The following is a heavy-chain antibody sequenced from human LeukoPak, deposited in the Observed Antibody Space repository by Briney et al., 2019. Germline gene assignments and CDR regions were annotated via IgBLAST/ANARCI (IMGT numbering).Heavy chain of an antibody. V-gene: IGHV3-64*01. Sequence: GGSLRHSCAASGFTFSSYAMHWVRQAPGKGLEYVSAISSNGGSTYYANSVKGRFTISRDNSKNTLYLQMGSLRAEDMAVYYCARGSYVKYYDYVWGSYRSYNWFDPWGQGTLVTVSS. J-gene: IGHJ5*02. D-gene: IGHD3-16*02. CDR3: ARGSYVKYYDYVWGSYRSYNWFDP. CDR1: GFTFSSYA. CDR2: ISSNGGST.